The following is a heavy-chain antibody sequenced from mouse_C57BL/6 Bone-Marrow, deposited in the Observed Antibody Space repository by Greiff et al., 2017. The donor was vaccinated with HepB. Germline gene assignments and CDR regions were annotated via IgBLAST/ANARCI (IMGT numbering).Heavy chain of an antibody. D-gene: IGHD1-1*01. CDR1: GFSLTSYG. J-gene: IGHJ3*01. CDR2: IWSDGST. V-gene: IGHV2-6-1*01. Sequence: QVQLKESGPGLVAPSQSLSITCTVSGFSLTSYGVHWVRQPPGKGLEWLVVIWSDGSTTYNSALKSRLSISKDNSKSQVFLKMNSLQTDDTAMYYGARHEPYYYGSSYAWFAYWGQGTLVTVSA. CDR3: ARHEPYYYGSSYAWFAY.